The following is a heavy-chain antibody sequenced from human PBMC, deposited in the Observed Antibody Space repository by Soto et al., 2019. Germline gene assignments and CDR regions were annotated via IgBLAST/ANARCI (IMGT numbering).Heavy chain of an antibody. CDR1: GFTVSYNY. V-gene: IGHV3-53*01. Sequence: GGSLRLSCAVSGFTVSYNYMSWVRQAPGKGLEWVSVIYRGDATHYADSVKGRFTISRDNSKNTVYLQMNSLRAEDTAVYYCARDRSDSSRADSFDIWGQGTMVTVSS. D-gene: IGHD6-25*01. J-gene: IGHJ3*02. CDR2: IYRGDAT. CDR3: ARDRSDSSRADSFDI.